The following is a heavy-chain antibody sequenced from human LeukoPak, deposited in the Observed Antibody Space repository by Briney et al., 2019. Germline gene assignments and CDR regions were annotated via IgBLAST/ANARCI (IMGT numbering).Heavy chain of an antibody. V-gene: IGHV3-30*04. CDR3: ARVTGGYGNSYFGS. J-gene: IGHJ4*02. CDR1: GFTFSAYE. D-gene: IGHD4-11*01. Sequence: GGSLRLSCTVSGFTFSAYEMHWVRQAPGQGLEWVAFISYDGSDNYYADSVKGRFTISRDNSMNTLYLQMNSLRAEDTALYYCARVTGGYGNSYFGSWGQGTLVTVSS. CDR2: ISYDGSDN.